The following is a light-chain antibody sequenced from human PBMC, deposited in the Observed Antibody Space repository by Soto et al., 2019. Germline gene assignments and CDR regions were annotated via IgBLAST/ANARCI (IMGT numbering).Light chain of an antibody. Sequence: DIQMTQSPSSLSASVGDRVTITCRASQSITSKLNWYQQKPGKVPNLLIYAASSLQSGVPSRFSGSGSGTDFTLTISSMQPEDFATYYCQQSYRSPPTFGQGTKVDIK. V-gene: IGKV1-39*01. CDR1: QSITSK. CDR3: QQSYRSPPT. J-gene: IGKJ1*01. CDR2: AAS.